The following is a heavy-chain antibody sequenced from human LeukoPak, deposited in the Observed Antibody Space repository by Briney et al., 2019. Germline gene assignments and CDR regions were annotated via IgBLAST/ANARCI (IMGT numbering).Heavy chain of an antibody. D-gene: IGHD4-23*01. Sequence: SETLSLTCTVSGGSISSSIYYWGWIRQPPGKGLEWIGSIYYSGSTAYTPSLKGRVTISVDTSKNQFSLKLSSVTAADTAVYYCARETTVVHFDYWGQGTLVTVSS. J-gene: IGHJ4*02. V-gene: IGHV4-39*07. CDR2: IYYSGST. CDR1: GGSISSSIYY. CDR3: ARETTVVHFDY.